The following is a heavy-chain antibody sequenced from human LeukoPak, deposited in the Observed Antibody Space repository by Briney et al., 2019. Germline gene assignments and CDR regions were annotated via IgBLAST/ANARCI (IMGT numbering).Heavy chain of an antibody. CDR1: GFTFSSYA. Sequence: PGGSLRLSCAASGFTFSSYAMNWVRQAPGKGLEWISSISGSGDNTYYADSVKGRFTISRDNSRNTLFLQMNSLRAEDTAVYYCARRAGAYSHPYDYWGQGTLVTVSS. J-gene: IGHJ4*02. CDR2: ISGSGDNT. CDR3: ARRAGAYSHPYDY. V-gene: IGHV3-23*01. D-gene: IGHD4/OR15-4a*01.